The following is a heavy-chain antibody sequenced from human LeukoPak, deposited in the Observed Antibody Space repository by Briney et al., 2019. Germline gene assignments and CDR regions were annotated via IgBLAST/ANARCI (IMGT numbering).Heavy chain of an antibody. D-gene: IGHD3-16*01. CDR1: GFTFSSYA. CDR3: VKDARGNGAPVY. V-gene: IGHV3-23*01. Sequence: RGSLRLSCAASGFTFSSYAMSWVRQAPGKGLEWVAAISCSGSSTYYGDSVKGRFTISRDNSKNTLYLQMNSLRADDTAFYYCVKDARGNGAPVYWGEGALGTVSS. CDR2: ISCSGSST. J-gene: IGHJ4*02.